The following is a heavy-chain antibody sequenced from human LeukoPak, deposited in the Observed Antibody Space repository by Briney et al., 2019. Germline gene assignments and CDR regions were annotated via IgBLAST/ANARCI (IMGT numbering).Heavy chain of an antibody. CDR3: ARDYYDGSAYYSYYEY. CDR2: ISTGSSTT. CDR1: GFTFSSYW. Sequence: GGSLRLSCAASGFTFSSYWMNWARQAPGKGLEWVSYISTGSSTTYYADSVKGRFTISRDNVENSLYLQMNSLRDEDTAVYYCARDYYDGSAYYSYYEYWGQGTLVTVSS. D-gene: IGHD3-22*01. V-gene: IGHV3-48*02. J-gene: IGHJ4*02.